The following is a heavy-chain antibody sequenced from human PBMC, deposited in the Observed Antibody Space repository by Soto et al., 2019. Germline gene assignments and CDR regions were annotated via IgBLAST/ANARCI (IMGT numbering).Heavy chain of an antibody. J-gene: IGHJ5*02. CDR2: IHYSGST. D-gene: IGHD3-3*01. V-gene: IGHV4-59*01. CDR1: GGSISTYY. CDR3: ARGKIIGP. Sequence: ASETLSLTCTVSGGSISTYYWSWIRQPPGKGLEWIGYIHYSGSTNYKPSLKSRVTISVDTSKNQFSLKLSSVTAADTAMYYCARGKIIGPWGQGTLVTVSS.